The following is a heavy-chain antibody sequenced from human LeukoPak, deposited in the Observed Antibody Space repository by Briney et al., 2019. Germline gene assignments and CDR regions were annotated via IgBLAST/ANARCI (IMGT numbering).Heavy chain of an antibody. J-gene: IGHJ6*02. D-gene: IGHD5-12*01. V-gene: IGHV4-59*08. CDR3: ARHEATIIRGDYYYGMDV. CDR1: GGSISNYY. Sequence: QASETLSLTCSVSGGSISNYYWSWIRQSPGKGLEWIGYIYYSGSTSYYPSLKSRVTILLDTSKNQFSLKLNSVTAADTAVYYCARHEATIIRGDYYYGMDVWGQGTSVTVSS. CDR2: IYYSGST.